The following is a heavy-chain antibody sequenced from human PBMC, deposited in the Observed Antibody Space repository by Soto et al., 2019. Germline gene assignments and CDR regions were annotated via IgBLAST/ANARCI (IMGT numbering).Heavy chain of an antibody. CDR1: GDSISVNTW. D-gene: IGHD6-6*01. J-gene: IGHJ1*01. Sequence: QVLLQESGPGLVKPSGTLSLTCDVSGDSISVNTWWSWVRQTPGKGLEWIGEVLHSGSVNYNPSLKTPVTISIDKSKSQVSLRLSSMTAADTALYYCAGLVGRGKFSRLQSWGQGTLVTVSS. V-gene: IGHV4-4*02. CDR2: VLHSGSV. CDR3: AGLVGRGKFSRLQS.